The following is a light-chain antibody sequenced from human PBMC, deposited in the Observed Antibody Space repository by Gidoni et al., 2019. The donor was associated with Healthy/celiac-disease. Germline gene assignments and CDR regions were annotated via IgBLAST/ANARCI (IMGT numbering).Light chain of an antibody. V-gene: IGKV3-20*01. Sequence: EIVLTPTPRTLYLSPGERATLSCRASQSVSSSYLAWYQQKPGQAPRLLIYGASSRDTGIPHRFSGSGSGTEFTLTISRLEPEDFAVYYCQQYGSSPLMYTFGQGTKLEIK. J-gene: IGKJ2*01. CDR3: QQYGSSPLMYT. CDR1: QSVSSSY. CDR2: GAS.